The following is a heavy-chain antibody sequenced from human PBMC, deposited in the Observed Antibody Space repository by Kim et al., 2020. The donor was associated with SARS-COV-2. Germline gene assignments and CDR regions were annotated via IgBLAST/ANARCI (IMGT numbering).Heavy chain of an antibody. CDR1: GVSISSSSYH. CDR3: ARRVTHTALDY. V-gene: IGHV4-39*02. J-gene: IGHJ4*02. Sequence: SETLSLSCTVSGVSISSSSYHWVWIRQPPGKGLEWIGNIYDGGSTHYNPSLKSRVTISVDTSKNNFSLKLTSVTAADTAVYYCARRVTHTALDYWGQGTLVTVSS. D-gene: IGHD5-18*01. CDR2: IYDGGST.